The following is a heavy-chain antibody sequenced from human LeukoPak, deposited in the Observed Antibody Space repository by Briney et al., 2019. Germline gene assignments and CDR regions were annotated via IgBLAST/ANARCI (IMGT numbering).Heavy chain of an antibody. Sequence: SETLSLTCTVSGGTMTSRYWSWIRQSPGKGLEWIGYIHDSGSTNYNPSLRSRVTISLDTSNNHFSLRLSSVTAADTAMYYCARDSSYCPDASCWGPDVQVVPGYYFDYWGPGILVTVTS. CDR1: GGTMTSRY. CDR2: IHDSGST. CDR3: ARDSSYCPDASCWGPDVQVVPGYYFDY. D-gene: IGHD6-6*01. V-gene: IGHV4-59*11. J-gene: IGHJ4*02.